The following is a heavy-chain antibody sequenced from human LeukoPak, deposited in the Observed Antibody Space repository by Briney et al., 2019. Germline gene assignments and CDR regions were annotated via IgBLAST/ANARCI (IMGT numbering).Heavy chain of an antibody. CDR1: GGSISSYY. V-gene: IGHV4-59*01. CDR3: ARGADYNDSSGYYLYYFDY. D-gene: IGHD3-22*01. Sequence: SETLSLTCTISGGSISSYYWSWIRQPPGKGLEWIGYIYYSGSTNYNPSLKSRVTISVDTSKNQFSLKLSSVTAADTAVYYCARGADYNDSSGYYLYYFDYWGQGTLVTVSS. CDR2: IYYSGST. J-gene: IGHJ4*02.